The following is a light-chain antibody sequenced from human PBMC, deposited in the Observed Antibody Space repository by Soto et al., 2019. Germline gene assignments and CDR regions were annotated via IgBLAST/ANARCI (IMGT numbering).Light chain of an antibody. CDR3: QSYDSSNVV. CDR1: SGSIATNY. Sequence: NFMLTQPHSVSESPGKTVTISCTGSSGSIATNYVQWYQQRPGSAPTTVIYENNQRPSGVPDRFSGSIDSSSNSASLTISGLKTEDEADYYCQSYDSSNVVFGGGTKVTV. V-gene: IGLV6-57*02. J-gene: IGLJ2*01. CDR2: ENN.